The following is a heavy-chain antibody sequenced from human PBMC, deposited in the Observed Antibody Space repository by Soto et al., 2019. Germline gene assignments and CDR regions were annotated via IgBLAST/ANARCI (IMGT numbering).Heavy chain of an antibody. CDR1: GFTFSSYA. CDR2: ISGSGGST. D-gene: IGHD3-16*01. CDR3: AKGIAEGVRPSPPLDY. V-gene: IGHV3-23*01. J-gene: IGHJ4*02. Sequence: EVQLLESGGGLVQPGGSLRLSCAASGFTFSSYAMSWVRQAPGKGLEWVSAISGSGGSTYYADSVKGRFTISRDNSKNTLYLQMNSLRAEDTAVYYCAKGIAEGVRPSPPLDYWGQGTLVTVSS.